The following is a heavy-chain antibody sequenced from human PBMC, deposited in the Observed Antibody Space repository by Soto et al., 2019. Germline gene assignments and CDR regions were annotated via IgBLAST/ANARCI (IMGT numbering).Heavy chain of an antibody. CDR3: ARIRFYDYIWGSYRYPYYLDY. CDR2: IDWDDDK. D-gene: IGHD3-16*02. J-gene: IGHJ4*02. CDR1: GFSLSTSGMC. V-gene: IGHV2-70*11. Sequence: SGPTLVNPTQTLTLTCTFSGFSLSTSGMCVSWIRQPPGKALEWLARIDWDDDKYYSTSLKTRLTISKDTSKNQVVLTMTNMDPVDTATYYCARIRFYDYIWGSYRYPYYLDYWGQGTLVTVSS.